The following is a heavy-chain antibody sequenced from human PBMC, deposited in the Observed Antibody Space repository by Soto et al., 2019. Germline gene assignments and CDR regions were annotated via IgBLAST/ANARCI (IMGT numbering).Heavy chain of an antibody. CDR1: GGSFSGYY. V-gene: IGHV4-34*01. Sequence: QVQLQQWGAGLLKPSETLSLTCAVYGGSFSGYYWTWIRQPPGTGLEWIGEINHSGSTNYNPSLNSRGTISVDTSKNPFALKLTSVTAADTAVYYWARDKITGLFDYWGQGTLVTVSS. D-gene: IGHD2-8*02. J-gene: IGHJ4*02. CDR2: INHSGST. CDR3: ARDKITGLFDY.